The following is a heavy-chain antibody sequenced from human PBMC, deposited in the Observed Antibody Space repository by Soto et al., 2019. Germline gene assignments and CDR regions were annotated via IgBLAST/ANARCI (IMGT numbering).Heavy chain of an antibody. V-gene: IGHV4-59*01. CDR3: QYGSGNGRYGMDV. J-gene: IGHJ6*02. CDR1: GGSISSYY. Sequence: PSETLSLTCAVSGGSISSYYWSWIRQPPGKGLEWIGYIFYSGSTNYNPSLKSRVTISIDTSKNQFSLKLNSVTAADTAVYYCQYGSGNGRYGMDVWGRGTTVVVSS. CDR2: IFYSGST. D-gene: IGHD3-10*01.